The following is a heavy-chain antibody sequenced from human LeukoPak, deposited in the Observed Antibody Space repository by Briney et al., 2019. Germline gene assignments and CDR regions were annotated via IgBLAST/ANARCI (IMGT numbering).Heavy chain of an antibody. CDR3: ERAGPPAFDP. CDR2: ISYSGSTT. CDR1: GFTFTNFE. Sequence: PGGSLRLSCAASGFTFTNFEMNWVRQAPGKGLEWVSYISYSGSTTSYADSVKGRFTISRDNATNSLYLQMNSLRAEDTAVYYCERAGPPAFDPWGQGNLVTVSS. J-gene: IGHJ5*02. V-gene: IGHV3-48*03.